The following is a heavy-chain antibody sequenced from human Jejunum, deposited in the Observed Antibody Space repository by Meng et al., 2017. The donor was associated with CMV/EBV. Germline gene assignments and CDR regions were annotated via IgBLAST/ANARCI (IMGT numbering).Heavy chain of an antibody. V-gene: IGHV1-46*01. Sequence: QVQLVQSGAEVKKPGASVKLSCKASGYTFTSYYIHWVRQSPGQGLEWLGTINPRDGTSSHAPKFQGRVTMTRDTSTSTVYVEVSSLTSDDTAVYYCATPGPYSTGWSYFGYWGQGSLVTVSS. D-gene: IGHD6-19*01. J-gene: IGHJ4*02. CDR1: GYTFTSYY. CDR2: INPRDGTS. CDR3: ATPGPYSTGWSYFGY.